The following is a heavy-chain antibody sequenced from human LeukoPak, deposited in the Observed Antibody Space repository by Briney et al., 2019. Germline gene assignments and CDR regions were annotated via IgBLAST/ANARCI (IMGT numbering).Heavy chain of an antibody. D-gene: IGHD1-26*01. V-gene: IGHV4-38-2*02. CDR2: IYHSGST. J-gene: IGHJ3*02. CDR3: ARDNSGSYYRNAFDI. CDR1: GHSISSGYY. Sequence: PSETLSLTCTVSGHSISSGYYWGWIRQPPGKGLEWIGFIYHSGSTYYNPSLKSRVTISVDTSKNQFSLKLSSVTAADTAVYYCARDNSGSYYRNAFDIWGQGTMVTVSS.